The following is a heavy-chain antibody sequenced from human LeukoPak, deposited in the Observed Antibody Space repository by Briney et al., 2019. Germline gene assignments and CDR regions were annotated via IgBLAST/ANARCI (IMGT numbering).Heavy chain of an antibody. CDR2: ISGSADST. CDR1: VCTFSSHA. J-gene: IGHJ5*02. Sequence: GGSLRLSCAASVCTFSSHAMNWVRQAPATRLEWVSVISGSADSTYYADSVKGRFTISRDNSKNMVYLQMNSLRADDTAVYYCAKGTIATAVRSWFDPWGQGTLVTVSS. D-gene: IGHD6-13*01. V-gene: IGHV3-23*01. CDR3: AKGTIATAVRSWFDP.